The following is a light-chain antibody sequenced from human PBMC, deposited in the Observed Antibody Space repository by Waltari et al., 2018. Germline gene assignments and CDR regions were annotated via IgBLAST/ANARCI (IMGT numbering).Light chain of an antibody. Sequence: QSALTQPASVSGSPGQSITISCTGTSRDVGGYNYVSWYQQHPSQAPKLMIYEVSNRPSWVFNRFSGSQSGNTASLTLSGLQAEDEADYYCSSYTSSSTWVFGGGTKLTVL. CDR2: EVS. CDR3: SSYTSSSTWV. CDR1: SRDVGGYNY. J-gene: IGLJ3*02. V-gene: IGLV2-14*01.